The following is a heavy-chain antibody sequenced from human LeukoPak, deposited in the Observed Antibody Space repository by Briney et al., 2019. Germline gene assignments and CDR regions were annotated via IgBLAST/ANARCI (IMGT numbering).Heavy chain of an antibody. CDR1: GFTFSSYA. V-gene: IGHV3-7*01. CDR2: IKQDGSEK. Sequence: PGGSLRLSCAASGFTFSSYAMSWVRQAPGKGLEWVANIKQDGSEKYYVDSVKGRFTISRDNAKNSLYLQMNSLRAEDTAVYYCARDHSGITIFGVATDNWFDPWGQGTLVTVSS. CDR3: ARDHSGITIFGVATDNWFDP. D-gene: IGHD3-3*01. J-gene: IGHJ5*02.